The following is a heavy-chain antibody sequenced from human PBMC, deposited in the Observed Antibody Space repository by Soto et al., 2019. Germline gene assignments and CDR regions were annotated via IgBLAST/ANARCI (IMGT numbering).Heavy chain of an antibody. CDR1: GGSISSGGYY. D-gene: IGHD3-10*01. V-gene: IGHV4-31*03. J-gene: IGHJ6*02. Sequence: SETLSLTCTVSGGSISSGGYYWSWIRQHPGKGLEWIGYIYYSGSTYYNPSLKSRVTISVDTSKNQFSLKLSSVTAEDTAVYYCARDTVLPRGWYYGMDVWGQGTTVTVSS. CDR3: ARDTVLPRGWYYGMDV. CDR2: IYYSGST.